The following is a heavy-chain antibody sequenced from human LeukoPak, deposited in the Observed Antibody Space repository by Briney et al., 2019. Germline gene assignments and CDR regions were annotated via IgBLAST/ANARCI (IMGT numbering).Heavy chain of an antibody. Sequence: SETLSLTCTVSGGSISSSSAYWGWIRQPPGQWLEWIGSVYYSKNTYYNPSLKSRVTISADTSKNQFTLTLGSVSPTDTAVYYCVSPRGFSYGYFDYWGQGTLVTVSS. J-gene: IGHJ4*02. D-gene: IGHD5-18*01. CDR1: GGSISSSSAY. CDR2: VYYSKNT. V-gene: IGHV4-39*01. CDR3: VSPRGFSYGYFDY.